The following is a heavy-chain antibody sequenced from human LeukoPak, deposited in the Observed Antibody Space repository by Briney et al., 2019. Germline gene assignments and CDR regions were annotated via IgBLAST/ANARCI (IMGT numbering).Heavy chain of an antibody. J-gene: IGHJ6*03. CDR2: INPSGGST. V-gene: IGHV1-46*01. CDR3: AGGRRFTSRDIVVVPPQYYYYMDV. D-gene: IGHD2-2*01. CDR1: AYSFTSYC. Sequence: ASVKVSCKGSAYSFTSYCMHWVRQAPGQGLEWMGIINPSGGSTSYAQKFQGRVTITRNTSISTAYMELSSLRSEDTAVYYCAGGRRFTSRDIVVVPPQYYYYMDVWGKGTTVTVSS.